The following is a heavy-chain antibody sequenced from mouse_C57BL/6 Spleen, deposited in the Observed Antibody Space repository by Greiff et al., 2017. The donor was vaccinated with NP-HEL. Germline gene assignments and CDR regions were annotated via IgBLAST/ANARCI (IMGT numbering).Heavy chain of an antibody. V-gene: IGHV1-80*01. CDR2: IYPGDGDT. CDR3: ARGTTVVGAMDY. Sequence: QVQLQQSGAELVKPGASVKISCKASGYAFSSYWMNWVKQRPGKGLEWIGQIYPGDGDTNYNGKFKGKATLTADKSSSTAYMQLSSLTSEDSAVYVCARGTTVVGAMDYWGQGTSVTVSS. J-gene: IGHJ4*01. D-gene: IGHD1-1*01. CDR1: GYAFSSYW.